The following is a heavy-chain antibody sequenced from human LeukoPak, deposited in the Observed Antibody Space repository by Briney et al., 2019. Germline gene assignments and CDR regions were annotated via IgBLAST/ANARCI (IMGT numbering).Heavy chain of an antibody. CDR1: GFTVSSNH. CDR3: ARFALWDCSSTSCPDY. V-gene: IGHV3-53*01. Sequence: GGSLRLSCAASGFTVSSNHMSWVRQAPGKGLEWVSVIYSGGSTYYADSVKGRFTTSRDNSKNTLYLQMNSLRAEDTAVYYCARFALWDCSSTSCPDYWGQGTLVTVSS. J-gene: IGHJ4*02. D-gene: IGHD2-2*01. CDR2: IYSGGST.